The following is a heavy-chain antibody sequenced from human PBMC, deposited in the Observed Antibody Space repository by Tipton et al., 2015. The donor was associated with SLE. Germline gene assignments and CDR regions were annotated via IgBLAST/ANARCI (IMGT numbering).Heavy chain of an antibody. CDR1: DGSISNSAYY. V-gene: IGHV4-39*07. CDR2: FYHTGTT. CDR3: VRGVAS. Sequence: TLSLTCTVSDGSISNSAYYWAWIRQPPGEGLEWIGNFYHTGTTHYNPSLKSRVTISVDMSKNQFSLKLTSVTAADTAVYYCVRGVASWGQGTLVTVSS. J-gene: IGHJ4*02.